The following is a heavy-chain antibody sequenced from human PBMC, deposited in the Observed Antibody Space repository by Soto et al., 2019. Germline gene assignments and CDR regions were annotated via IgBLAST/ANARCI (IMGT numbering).Heavy chain of an antibody. CDR2: IYSGGST. CDR1: GFTVSSNY. V-gene: IGHV3-53*01. J-gene: IGHJ6*02. Sequence: PGGSLRLSCAASGFTVSSNYMSWVRQAPGKGLEWVSVIYSGGSTYYADSVKGRFTISRDNSKNTLYLQMNSLRAEDTAVYYCAREFVVRGSYYYGMDVWGQGTTVTVSS. CDR3: AREFVVRGSYYYGMDV. D-gene: IGHD3-10*01.